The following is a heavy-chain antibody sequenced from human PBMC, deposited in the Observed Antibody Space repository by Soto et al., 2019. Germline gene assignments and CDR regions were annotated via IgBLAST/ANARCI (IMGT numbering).Heavy chain of an antibody. J-gene: IGHJ4*02. V-gene: IGHV3-23*01. Sequence: EVHLLESGGGLAQPGGSLRLSCATSGFTFGSYAMDWVRQAPGQGLEWVSVISGGGTTTHYSDSVKGRFTISRDSSSNTVYLHMYRLRAEDTAVYFCAKARIYSSPFDYWGQGTLVTVSS. CDR3: AKARIYSSPFDY. D-gene: IGHD6-19*01. CDR1: GFTFGSYA. CDR2: ISGGGTTT.